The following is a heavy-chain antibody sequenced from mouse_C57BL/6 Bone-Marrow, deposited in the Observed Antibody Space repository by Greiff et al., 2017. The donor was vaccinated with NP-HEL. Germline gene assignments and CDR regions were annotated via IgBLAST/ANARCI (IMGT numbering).Heavy chain of an antibody. V-gene: IGHV4-1*01. CDR1: GVDFSRYW. D-gene: IGHD4-1*01. J-gene: IGHJ3*01. Sequence: EADGVDFSRYWMSWVRRAPGKGLEWIGEINPDSSTINYAPSLKDKFIISRDNAKNTLYLQMSKVRSEDTALYYCARRNWSWFAYWGQGTLVTVSA. CDR2: INPDSSTI. CDR3: ARRNWSWFAY.